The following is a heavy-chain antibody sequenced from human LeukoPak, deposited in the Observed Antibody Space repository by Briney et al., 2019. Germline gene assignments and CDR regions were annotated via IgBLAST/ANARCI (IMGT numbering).Heavy chain of an antibody. CDR3: AKVGSRMVRGVINWFDP. V-gene: IGHV3-23*01. D-gene: IGHD3-10*01. Sequence: GGSLRLSCAASGFTFSSYAMSWVRQAPGKGVGWVSAISGSGGSTYYADSVKGRFTISRDNSKNTLYLQMNSLRAEDTAVYYCAKVGSRMVRGVINWFDPWGQGTLVTVSS. CDR1: GFTFSSYA. J-gene: IGHJ5*02. CDR2: ISGSGGST.